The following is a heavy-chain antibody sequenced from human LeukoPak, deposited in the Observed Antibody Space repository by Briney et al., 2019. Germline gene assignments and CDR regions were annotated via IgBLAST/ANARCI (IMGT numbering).Heavy chain of an antibody. V-gene: IGHV3-23*01. CDR2: ISGSGGST. CDR1: GFTFTSYA. J-gene: IGHJ2*01. Sequence: PGGSLRLSCAASGFTFTSYAMSWVRQAPGKGLEWVSAISGSGGSTYYADSVKGRFTISGDNPKNTLYLQMNSLRAEDTAVYYCAKELTGGHWYFDLWGRGTLVTVSS. CDR3: AKELTGGHWYFDL. D-gene: IGHD7-27*01.